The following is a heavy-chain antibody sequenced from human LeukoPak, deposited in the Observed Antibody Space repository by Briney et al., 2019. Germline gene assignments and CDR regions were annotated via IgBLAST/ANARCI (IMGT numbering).Heavy chain of an antibody. CDR3: ARGLHYYDSSGFYYYYYYGMDV. Sequence: GGSLRLSCAASGFTVSSNYMSWVRQAPGKGLEWVSVIYSGGSTYYADSVKGRFTISRDNSKNTLYLQMNSLRAEDTAVYYCARGLHYYDSSGFYYYYYYGMDVWGQGTTVTVS. J-gene: IGHJ6*02. CDR2: IYSGGST. D-gene: IGHD3-22*01. V-gene: IGHV3-66*01. CDR1: GFTVSSNY.